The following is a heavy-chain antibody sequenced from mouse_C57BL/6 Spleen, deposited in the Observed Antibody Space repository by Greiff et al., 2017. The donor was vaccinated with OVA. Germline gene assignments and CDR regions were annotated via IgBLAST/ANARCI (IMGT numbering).Heavy chain of an antibody. V-gene: IGHV10-1*01. Sequence: DVKLVESGGGLVQPKGSLKLSCAASGFSFNTYAMNWVRQAPGKGLEWVARIRSKSNNYATYYADSVKDRFTISRDDSESMLYLQMNNLKTEDTAMYYCVRQSSVVANAMDYWGQGTSVTVSS. CDR1: GFSFNTYA. CDR2: IRSKSNNYAT. CDR3: VRQSSVVANAMDY. D-gene: IGHD1-1*01. J-gene: IGHJ4*01.